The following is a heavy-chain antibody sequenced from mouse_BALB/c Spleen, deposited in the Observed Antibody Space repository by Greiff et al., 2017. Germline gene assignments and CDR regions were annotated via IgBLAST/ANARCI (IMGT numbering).Heavy chain of an antibody. Sequence: EVQGVESGGGLVKLGGSLKLSCAASGFTFSSYYMSWVRQTPEKRLELVAAINSNGGSTYYPDTVKGRFTISRDNAKNTLYLQMSSLKSEDTALYYCARHGTGTGAMDYWGQGTSVTVSS. J-gene: IGHJ4*01. CDR2: INSNGGST. V-gene: IGHV5-6-2*01. CDR3: ARHGTGTGAMDY. D-gene: IGHD4-1*01. CDR1: GFTFSSYY.